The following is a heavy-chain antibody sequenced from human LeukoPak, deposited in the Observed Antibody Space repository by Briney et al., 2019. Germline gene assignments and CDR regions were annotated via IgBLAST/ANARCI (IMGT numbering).Heavy chain of an antibody. CDR1: GFTVSTNY. V-gene: IGHV3-53*01. CDR3: ARSPRIYDSSGYYLVEYFDL. Sequence: GGSLRLSCAAPGFTVSTNYMSWVRQAPGKGLEWVSIIYSGGSTSYADSVKGRFTISRDISKNTLFLQMSSLRAEDTAVYYCARSPRIYDSSGYYLVEYFDLWGRGTLVTVSS. D-gene: IGHD3-22*01. J-gene: IGHJ2*01. CDR2: IYSGGST.